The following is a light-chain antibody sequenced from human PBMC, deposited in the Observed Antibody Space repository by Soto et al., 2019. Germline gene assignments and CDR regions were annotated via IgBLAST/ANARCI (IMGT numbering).Light chain of an antibody. V-gene: IGKV1-39*01. Sequence: DIQMTQSPSSLSASVGDRVTITCRTTQNIRDFLSWYQQKPGKAPHLLIYAASRLQSGVPSRFSGSGSGTHFTLTITNLQPEDFASYYCQESNTDIGTFGGGTKVEIK. CDR3: QESNTDIGT. CDR1: QNIRDF. CDR2: AAS. J-gene: IGKJ4*01.